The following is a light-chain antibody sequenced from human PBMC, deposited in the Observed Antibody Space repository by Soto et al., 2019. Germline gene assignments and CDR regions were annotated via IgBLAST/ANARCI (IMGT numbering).Light chain of an antibody. J-gene: IGKJ2*01. CDR2: WAS. Sequence: DIVMTQSTDSLAVSLGERATINCKSSQSVLYSSNNKNYLAWYQQKPAQPPKLLIYWASTRESGVPDRFSGSGSGTDFALTISSLQAEDVAVHYCQQYDSTPPTFGQGTKLEIK. CDR1: QSVLYSSNNKNY. V-gene: IGKV4-1*01. CDR3: QQYDSTPPT.